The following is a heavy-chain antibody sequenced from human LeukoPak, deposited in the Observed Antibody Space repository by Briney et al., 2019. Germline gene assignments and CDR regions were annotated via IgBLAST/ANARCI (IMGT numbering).Heavy chain of an antibody. CDR2: IYYSGNT. CDR3: ARQFYHDSSGADY. V-gene: IGHV4-39*01. J-gene: IGHJ4*02. Sequence: PSETLSLTCTVSGDSIRTSSYYWGWIRQPPGKGLEWIGSIYYSGNTYYHPSLKSRVAISMDTSKNQFSLKLTSVTAADTAVYYCARQFYHDSSGADYWGQGALVTVSS. D-gene: IGHD3-22*01. CDR1: GDSIRTSSYY.